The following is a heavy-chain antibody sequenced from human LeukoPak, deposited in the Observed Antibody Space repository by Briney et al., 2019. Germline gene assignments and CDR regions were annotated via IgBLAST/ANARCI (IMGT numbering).Heavy chain of an antibody. CDR1: GGSISSSSYY. J-gene: IGHJ6*03. CDR2: IYYSGST. CDR3: ARLYSSGYNKKNYMDV. V-gene: IGHV4-39*01. Sequence: SETLSLTCTVSGGSISSSSYYWDWIRQPPGKGLEWIGSIYYSGSTYYNPSLKSRVTISVDTSKNQFSLKLSSVTAADTAVYYCARLYSSGYNKKNYMDVWGKGTTVTISS. D-gene: IGHD6-19*01.